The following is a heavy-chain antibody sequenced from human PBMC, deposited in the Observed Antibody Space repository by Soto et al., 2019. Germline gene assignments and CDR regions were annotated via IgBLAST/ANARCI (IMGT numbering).Heavy chain of an antibody. J-gene: IGHJ4*02. CDR2: ITDRSTYT. Sequence: EGWRRLSCTASALSFSIYNLNWVCQAPGKGREWVSSITDRSTYTYYVYSGKGRLTISRDNAKNSLYLQMNSLSVEDTAAYYCPSALGPSSYGSVVGYWGQRTLVTVSS. D-gene: IGHD5-18*01. CDR3: PSALGPSSYGSVVGY. V-gene: IGHV3-21*01. CDR1: ALSFSIYN.